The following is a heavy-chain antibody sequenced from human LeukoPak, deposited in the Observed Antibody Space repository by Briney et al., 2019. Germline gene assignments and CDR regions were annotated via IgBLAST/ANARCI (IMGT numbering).Heavy chain of an antibody. J-gene: IGHJ4*02. V-gene: IGHV3-53*01. CDR1: GFIVCSHY. D-gene: IGHD6-19*01. Sequence: GGSLRLSCAASGFIVCSHYMSWVRQAPGKGLEWVSVIYSGFNTYYADSVKGRFTISRDNSKNTLYLQMNSLRAEDTAMYYCAREAVAGPFDYWGQGTLVTVSS. CDR2: IYSGFNT. CDR3: AREAVAGPFDY.